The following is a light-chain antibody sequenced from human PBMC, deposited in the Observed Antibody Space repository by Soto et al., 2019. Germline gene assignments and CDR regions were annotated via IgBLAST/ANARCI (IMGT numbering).Light chain of an antibody. CDR2: GVS. CDR1: SSDVGGYDS. CDR3: CSYAVTFYV. J-gene: IGLJ1*01. V-gene: IGLV2-11*01. Sequence: QSALTPPRSVSGSPGHSVTISCTGTSSDVGGYDSVSWYQPHPGKAPKVIIYGVSQRPSGVPDRFSASKSGNTASLTISGLQAEDEADYYCCSYAVTFYVFGTGTKLTVL.